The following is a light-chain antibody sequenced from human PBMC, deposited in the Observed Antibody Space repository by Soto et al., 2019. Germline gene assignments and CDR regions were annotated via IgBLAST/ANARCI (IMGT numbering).Light chain of an antibody. V-gene: IGKV3-20*01. Sequence: EIVLTQSPGTLSLSPGDRATLSCRASQSISSSNLAWYQQKPGQAPRLLIFGASSRDTGIPDRFSGSGSGTDFTLTISRLEPEDFAVYYCQQYGSSPLYTFGQGTKLEIK. CDR1: QSISSSN. CDR2: GAS. CDR3: QQYGSSPLYT. J-gene: IGKJ2*01.